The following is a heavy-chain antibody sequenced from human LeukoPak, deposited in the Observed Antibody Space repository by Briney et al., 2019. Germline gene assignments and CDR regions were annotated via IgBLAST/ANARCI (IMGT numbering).Heavy chain of an antibody. CDR1: GGSISSSSYY. V-gene: IGHV4-39*01. CDR3: ARHFDRRTIVVVPAAKERFDP. D-gene: IGHD2-2*01. J-gene: IGHJ5*02. CDR2: IYYSGST. Sequence: SETLSLTCTVSGGSISSSSYYWGWIRQPPGKGLEWIGSIYYSGSTYYNPSLKSRVTISVDTSKNQFSLKLSSVTAADTAVYYCARHFDRRTIVVVPAAKERFDPWGQGTLVTVSS.